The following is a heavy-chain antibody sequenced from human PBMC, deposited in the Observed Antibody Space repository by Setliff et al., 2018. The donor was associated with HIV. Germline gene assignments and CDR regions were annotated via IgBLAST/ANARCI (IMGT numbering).Heavy chain of an antibody. CDR2: IFPGDSKM. V-gene: IGHV5-51*01. D-gene: IGHD2-21*02. CDR1: GYSFTSYW. Sequence: GESLKISCKGSGYSFTSYWIAWVRQKPGKGLEWMGIIFPGDSKMHSSPSFQGRVTLSVDKSISTAYLQWGSLQTSDSGMYYCARGVAALTASFDYWGQGSLGTV. J-gene: IGHJ4*02. CDR3: ARGVAALTASFDY.